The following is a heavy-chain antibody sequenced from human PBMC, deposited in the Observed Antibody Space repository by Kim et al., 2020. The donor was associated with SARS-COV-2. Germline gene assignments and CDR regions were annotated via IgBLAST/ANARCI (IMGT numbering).Heavy chain of an antibody. V-gene: IGHV3-74*01. J-gene: IGHJ4*02. CDR1: GFTFSSYG. D-gene: IGHD2-21*02. CDR3: VRELANCGGDCPDY. CDR2: INNTGSLT. Sequence: GGSLRLSCVASGFTFSSYGMHWVRQAPGKGLVWVSGINNTGSLTNYADSVKGRFTISRDNAENTLYLQMNSLRAEDTAVYYCVRELANCGGDCPDYWGQGTLVTVSS.